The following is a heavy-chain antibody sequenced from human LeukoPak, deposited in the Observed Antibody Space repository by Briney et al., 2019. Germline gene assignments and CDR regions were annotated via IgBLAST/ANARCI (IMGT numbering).Heavy chain of an antibody. V-gene: IGHV5-51*01. CDR3: ASPKGPSAIHAFDY. Sequence: GESLKISCKGSGYSFTSYWIGWVRQMPGKGLEWMGIIYPGDSDTRYSPSVQGPVTNAADKFISTAYMQWSSLKASDTAMYYCASPKGPSAIHAFDYWGQGTLVTVSS. J-gene: IGHJ4*02. CDR2: IYPGDSDT. CDR1: GYSFTSYW.